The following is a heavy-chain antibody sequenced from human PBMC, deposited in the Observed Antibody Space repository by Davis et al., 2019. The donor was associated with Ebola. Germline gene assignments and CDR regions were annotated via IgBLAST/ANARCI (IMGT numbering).Heavy chain of an antibody. V-gene: IGHV4-61*01. J-gene: IGHJ3*02. Sequence: SETLSLTCSVSGVSVSSTTYHWSWIRRPPGKGLEWIGCIDHSRSTDYKSSLKSRVTILVDTSKNQFSLKLSSVTAADTAVYYCARGRVKRAFDIWGQGTMVTVSS. CDR2: IDHSRST. CDR3: ARGRVKRAFDI. CDR1: GVSVSSTTYH.